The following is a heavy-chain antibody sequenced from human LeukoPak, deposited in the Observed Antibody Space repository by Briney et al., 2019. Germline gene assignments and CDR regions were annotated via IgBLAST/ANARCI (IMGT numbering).Heavy chain of an antibody. CDR1: GITFSSYG. J-gene: IGHJ4*02. Sequence: GGSLRLSCAASGITFSSYGMNWVRQTPRKGLEWVSCISGSGSYIYYADSVKGRFTISRDNAKNSLNLQVNSLRAEDTAVYYCVRERYHGSGAPKFDYWGQGTLVTVSS. CDR2: ISGSGSYI. CDR3: VRERYHGSGAPKFDY. D-gene: IGHD3-10*01. V-gene: IGHV3-21*01.